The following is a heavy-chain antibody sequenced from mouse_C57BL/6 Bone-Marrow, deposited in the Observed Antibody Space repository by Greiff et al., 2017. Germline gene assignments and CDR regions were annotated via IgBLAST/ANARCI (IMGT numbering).Heavy chain of an antibody. V-gene: IGHV1-69*01. D-gene: IGHD2-4*01. CDR3: ARSIYDYDEGAMDY. CDR1: GYTFTSYW. CDR2: IDPSDSYN. Sequence: QVQLQQPGAELVMPGASVKLSCKASGYTFTSYWMHWVKQRPGQGLEWIGEIDPSDSYNNYNQKFKGKSTLTVDKSSSTAYMHLSSLTSEDSAVYYCARSIYDYDEGAMDYWGQGTSVTVSS. J-gene: IGHJ4*01.